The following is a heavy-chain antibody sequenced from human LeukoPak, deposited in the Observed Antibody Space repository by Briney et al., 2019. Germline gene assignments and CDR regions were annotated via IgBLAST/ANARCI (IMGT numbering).Heavy chain of an antibody. V-gene: IGHV4-34*01. Sequence: SETLSLTCAVYGESLSGYHWSWIRQPPGNGLEWIGEINYSGSTNYNPSLKSRVTISLDTSKNQFSLKLSSVTAADTAIYYCARGDLEWAAGTRWFDPWGQGTLVTVSS. D-gene: IGHD6-13*01. CDR1: GESLSGYH. J-gene: IGHJ5*02. CDR2: INYSGST. CDR3: ARGDLEWAAGTRWFDP.